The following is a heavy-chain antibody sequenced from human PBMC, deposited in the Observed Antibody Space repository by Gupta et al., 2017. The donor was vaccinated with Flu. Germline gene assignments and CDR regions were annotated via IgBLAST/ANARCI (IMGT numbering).Heavy chain of an antibody. Sequence: EVQLLESGGGLVQPGGSLRLSCAASGFTFRGSYLQWVRQAPGKGLVWVSRINPDGSSTTYADSVKGRFTISRDNAKNTLYLQMNSQGADDTAVYYCATVTTGCWGQGTLVTVSS. J-gene: IGHJ4*02. V-gene: IGHV3-74*03. CDR3: ATVTTGC. CDR1: GFTFRGSY. CDR2: INPDGSST. D-gene: IGHD4-17*01.